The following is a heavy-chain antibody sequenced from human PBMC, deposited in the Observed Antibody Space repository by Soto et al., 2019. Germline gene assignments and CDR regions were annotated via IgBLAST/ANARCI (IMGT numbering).Heavy chain of an antibody. Sequence: EVQLVESGGGLVQPGGSLRLSCAASGFTFSSYWMHWVRQAPGKGLVWVSRINSDGSSTSYADSVKGRFTISRDNAKNTLYLQMNSLRAEDTAVYYCATELYGDYGGIDYWGQGTLVTVSS. CDR2: INSDGSST. CDR3: ATELYGDYGGIDY. D-gene: IGHD4-17*01. CDR1: GFTFSSYW. V-gene: IGHV3-74*01. J-gene: IGHJ4*02.